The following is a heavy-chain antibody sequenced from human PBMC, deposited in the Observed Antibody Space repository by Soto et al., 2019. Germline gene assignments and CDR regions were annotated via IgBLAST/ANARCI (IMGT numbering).Heavy chain of an antibody. V-gene: IGHV1-18*01. CDR3: ARSGDPVDYFYYYGMDV. CDR1: GYTFTTYG. D-gene: IGHD4-17*01. Sequence: ASVKVSCKASGYTFTTYGISWVRQAPGQGLEWMGWISAYNGNTNYALKFQGRVTMTTDTSTSTAYMELRSLRSDDTAVYYCARSGDPVDYFYYYGMDVWGQGTTATVSS. CDR2: ISAYNGNT. J-gene: IGHJ6*02.